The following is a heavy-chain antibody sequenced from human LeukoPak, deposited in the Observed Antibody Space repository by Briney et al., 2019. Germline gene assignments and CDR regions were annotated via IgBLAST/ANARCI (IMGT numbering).Heavy chain of an antibody. Sequence: GGSLRLSCVASGFPFSSYWMTWVRQAPGKGLEWVSGISWNSGSIGYADSVKGRFTISRDNAKNTLYLQMNSLRAEDTAVYYCAKSRRSSGYYYLDYWGQGTLVTVSS. J-gene: IGHJ4*02. CDR3: AKSRRSSGYYYLDY. V-gene: IGHV3-9*01. D-gene: IGHD3-22*01. CDR1: GFPFSSYW. CDR2: ISWNSGSI.